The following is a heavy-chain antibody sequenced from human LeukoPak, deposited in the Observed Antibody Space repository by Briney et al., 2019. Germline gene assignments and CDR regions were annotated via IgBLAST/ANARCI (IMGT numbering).Heavy chain of an antibody. D-gene: IGHD3-10*01. Sequence: GGSLRLSCAASGFTFDDHGMSWVRQAPGKGLEWVSGIKWDGGRTGYADSVKGRFTISRDNAKNSVYLQMNSLRAEDTALYYCAKDSTYYYGSGSYFHYMDVWGKGTTVTVSS. V-gene: IGHV3-20*04. CDR1: GFTFDDHG. J-gene: IGHJ6*03. CDR3: AKDSTYYYGSGSYFHYMDV. CDR2: IKWDGGRT.